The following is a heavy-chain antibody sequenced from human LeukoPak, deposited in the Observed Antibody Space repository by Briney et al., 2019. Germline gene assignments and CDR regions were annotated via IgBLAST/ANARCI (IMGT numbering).Heavy chain of an antibody. D-gene: IGHD5-12*01. J-gene: IGHJ4*02. Sequence: GGSLRLSCAASGFTFSSYGMHWVRQAPGKGLEWVAVISYDGSNKYYADSVKGRFTISRDNSKNTLYLQMNSLRAEDTAVYYCAKPSSGYSGYDAYYFDYWGQGTLVTVSS. CDR2: ISYDGSNK. CDR1: GFTFSSYG. V-gene: IGHV3-30*18. CDR3: AKPSSGYSGYDAYYFDY.